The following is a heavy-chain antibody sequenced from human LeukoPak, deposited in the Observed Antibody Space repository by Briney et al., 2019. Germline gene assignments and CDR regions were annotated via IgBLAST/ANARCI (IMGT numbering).Heavy chain of an antibody. Sequence: SETLSLTCTVSGGSISSSSYYWGWIRQPPGKGLEWIGGIYYSGSTYYNPSLKSRVTISVDTSKNQFSLKLSSVTAADTAVYYCARHYPPANLYFDYWGQGTLVTVSS. CDR1: GGSISSSSYY. J-gene: IGHJ4*02. CDR3: ARHYPPANLYFDY. D-gene: IGHD2-2*01. CDR2: IYYSGST. V-gene: IGHV4-39*01.